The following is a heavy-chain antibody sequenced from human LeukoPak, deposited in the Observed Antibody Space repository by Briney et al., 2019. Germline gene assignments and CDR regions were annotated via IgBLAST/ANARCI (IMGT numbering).Heavy chain of an antibody. CDR2: INYSGAT. J-gene: IGHJ4*02. Sequence: PSETLSLTCTVSDGSISIYYWSWIRQPPGKGLEWIGYINYSGATNYNPSLKSRVTMSIDTSKNQFSLKVISVTAADTAVYYCARDLELGYWGQGSLVTVYS. D-gene: IGHD1-1*01. V-gene: IGHV4-59*01. CDR3: ARDLELGY. CDR1: DGSISIYY.